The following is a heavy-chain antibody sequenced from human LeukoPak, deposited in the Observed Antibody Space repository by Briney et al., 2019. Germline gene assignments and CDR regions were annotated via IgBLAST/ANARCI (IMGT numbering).Heavy chain of an antibody. CDR1: GFTFSSSA. Sequence: PGGSLRLSCAASGFTFSSSAMSWVRQAPGKGLEWVSGIGGSGAGTYYAVSVKGRFTISRDNSKNTLYLQMNSLRAEDTAVYYCAKDGPEYCSNGVCYFGYFDYWGQGTLVTVSS. CDR2: IGGSGAGT. CDR3: AKDGPEYCSNGVCYFGYFDY. D-gene: IGHD2-8*01. J-gene: IGHJ4*02. V-gene: IGHV3-23*01.